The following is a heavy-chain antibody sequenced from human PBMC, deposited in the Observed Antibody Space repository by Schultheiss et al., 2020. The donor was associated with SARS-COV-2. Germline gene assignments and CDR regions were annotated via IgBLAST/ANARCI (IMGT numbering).Heavy chain of an antibody. D-gene: IGHD3-3*01. CDR1: GGTFSSYA. J-gene: IGHJ5*02. CDR3: ARTVRTQFTIFGVVMFGWFDP. Sequence: SVKVSCKASGGTFSSYAISWVRQAPGQGLEWMGGIIPIFGTANYAQKFQGRVTMTTDTSTSTAYMELRSLRSDDTAVYYCARTVRTQFTIFGVVMFGWFDPWGQGTLVTVSS. CDR2: IIPIFGTA. V-gene: IGHV1-69*05.